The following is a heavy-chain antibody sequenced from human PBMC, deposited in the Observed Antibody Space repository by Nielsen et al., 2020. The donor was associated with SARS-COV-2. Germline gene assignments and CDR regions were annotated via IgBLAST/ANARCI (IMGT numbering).Heavy chain of an antibody. CDR2: IIPILGTA. D-gene: IGHD5-12*01. V-gene: IGHV1-69*11. CDR1: GGTFSSYA. CDR3: ARERWLRLGWFDP. J-gene: IGHJ5*02. Sequence: SVKVSCKASGGTFSSYAISWVRQAPGQGLEWMGRIIPILGTANYAQKFQGRVTITADESTSTAYMELSSLRSEDTAVYYCARERWLRLGWFDPWGQGTLVTVSS.